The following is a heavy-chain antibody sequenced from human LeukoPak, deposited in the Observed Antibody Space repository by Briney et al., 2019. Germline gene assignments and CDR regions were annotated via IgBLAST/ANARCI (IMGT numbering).Heavy chain of an antibody. CDR1: GYTFTNHG. D-gene: IGHD6-13*01. J-gene: IGHJ4*02. CDR2: IDAYNGNT. V-gene: IGHV1-18*01. Sequence: ASVKVSCATSGYTFTNHGINWVRQAPGQGLEWMGWIDAYNGNTNYAQKVQDRVTMTTDRSTNTVYMELRSLTSDDTAFYYCARRGYSSTWNVFYLDYWGQGTLVTVSS. CDR3: ARRGYSSTWNVFYLDY.